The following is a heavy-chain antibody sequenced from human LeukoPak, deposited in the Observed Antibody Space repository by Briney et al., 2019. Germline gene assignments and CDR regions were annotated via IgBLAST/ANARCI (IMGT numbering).Heavy chain of an antibody. CDR3: ARPYYYDSSGSVGPFGY. D-gene: IGHD3-22*01. V-gene: IGHV1-2*02. CDR1: GYTFTGYY. CDR2: INPNSGGT. Sequence: ASVKVSCKASGYTFTGYYMHWVRQAPGQGLEWMGWINPNSGGTNYAQKFQGRVTMTRDTSISTAYMELSRLRSDDTAVYYCARPYYYDSSGSVGPFGYWGQGTLVTVPS. J-gene: IGHJ4*02.